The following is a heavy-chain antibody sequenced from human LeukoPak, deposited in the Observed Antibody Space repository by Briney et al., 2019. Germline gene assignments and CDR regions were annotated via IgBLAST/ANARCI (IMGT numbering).Heavy chain of an antibody. CDR2: ISYDGSNE. CDR1: GLTFSSYG. CDR3: ARLYLDSVVPAAMRGYYFDY. J-gene: IGHJ4*02. D-gene: IGHD2-2*01. V-gene: IGHV3-30*03. Sequence: PGGSLRLSCAASGLTFSSYGMHWVRQAPGKGLEWVAVISYDGSNEYYADSVKGRFTISRDNSKNTLYLQMSSLRAEDTAVYYCARLYLDSVVPAAMRGYYFDYWGQGTLVTVSS.